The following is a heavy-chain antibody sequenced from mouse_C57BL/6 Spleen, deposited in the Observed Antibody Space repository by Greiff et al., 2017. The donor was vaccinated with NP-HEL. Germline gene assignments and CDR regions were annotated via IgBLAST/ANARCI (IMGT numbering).Heavy chain of an antibody. J-gene: IGHJ4*01. CDR2: IDPSDSYT. CDR1: GYTFTSYW. D-gene: IGHD2-4*01. V-gene: IGHV1-69*01. Sequence: QVQLQQPGAELVMPGASVKLSCKASGYTFTSYWMHWVKQRPGQGLEWIGKIDPSDSYTNYNQKFKGKSTLTVDKSSSTAYMQLSSLTSEDSAVYYGARRGDYDGDYYALDYWGQGTSVTVSS. CDR3: ARRGDYDGDYYALDY.